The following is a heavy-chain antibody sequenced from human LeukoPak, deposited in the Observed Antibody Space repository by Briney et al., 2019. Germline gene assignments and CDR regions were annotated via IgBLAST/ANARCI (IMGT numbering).Heavy chain of an antibody. Sequence: GESLRLSCTASGFTFSSFAMSWVRQAPGKGPEWVSALSRDSTATYYADSVKGRFTISRDNSKNTLYLQMNSLRAEDTAVYYCARDSVGYYYGSGSYPPDYWGQGTLVTVSS. D-gene: IGHD3-10*01. V-gene: IGHV3-23*01. J-gene: IGHJ4*02. CDR2: LSRDSTAT. CDR1: GFTFSSFA. CDR3: ARDSVGYYYGSGSYPPDY.